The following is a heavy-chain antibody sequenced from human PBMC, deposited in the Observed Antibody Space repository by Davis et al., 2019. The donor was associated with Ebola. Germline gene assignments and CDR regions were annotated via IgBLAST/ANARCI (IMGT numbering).Heavy chain of an antibody. CDR1: GGTLSSYA. Sequence: SVQVSCKASGGTLSSYAINWVRQAPGQGLEWMGDAQKSQGRVTITAYASTSTAYMELSSLRSEDTAVYYCARRGQPNNAFDIWGQGTMVTVSS. J-gene: IGHJ3*02. V-gene: IGHV1-69*13. D-gene: IGHD1/OR15-1a*01. CDR3: ARRGQPNNAFDI.